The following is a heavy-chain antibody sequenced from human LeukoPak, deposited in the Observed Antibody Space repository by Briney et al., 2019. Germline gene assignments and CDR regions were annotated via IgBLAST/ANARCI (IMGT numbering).Heavy chain of an antibody. D-gene: IGHD6-19*01. CDR1: GFTFDDYT. Sequence: PGGSLRLSCAASGFTFDDYTMHWVRQAPGKGLEWVSLISWDGGSTYYADSVKGRFTISRDNSKNSLYLQMNSLRTEDTALYYCARSGLAVATGGFDYWGQGTLVTVSS. V-gene: IGHV3-43*01. CDR2: ISWDGGST. J-gene: IGHJ4*02. CDR3: ARSGLAVATGGFDY.